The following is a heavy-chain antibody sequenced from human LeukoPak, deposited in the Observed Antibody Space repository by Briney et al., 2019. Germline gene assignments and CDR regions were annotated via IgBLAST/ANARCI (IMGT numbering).Heavy chain of an antibody. Sequence: PGGSLRLSCAASGFTFSSYGMHWVRQAPGKGLEWVAFIRYDGSNKCYADSVKGRFTISRDNSKNTLYLQMNSLRAEDTAVYYCAKTGSFTYYYYMDVWGKGTTVTVSS. CDR2: IRYDGSNK. V-gene: IGHV3-30*02. D-gene: IGHD1-14*01. J-gene: IGHJ6*03. CDR1: GFTFSSYG. CDR3: AKTGSFTYYYYMDV.